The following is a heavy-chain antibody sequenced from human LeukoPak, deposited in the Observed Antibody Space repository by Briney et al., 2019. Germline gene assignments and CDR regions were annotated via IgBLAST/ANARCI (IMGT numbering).Heavy chain of an antibody. CDR1: GLTFSSYG. J-gene: IGHJ6*02. CDR3: AKDLITMVRGSAMDV. V-gene: IGHV3-30*18. Sequence: GRSLRLSCAASGLTFSSYGMHWVRQAPGKGLEWVALIIYDGYYKYYADSVKGRFTISRDDSKNTLYLQMNSLRAEDTAIYYCAKDLITMVRGSAMDVWGQGTTVTVSS. CDR2: IIYDGYYK. D-gene: IGHD3-10*01.